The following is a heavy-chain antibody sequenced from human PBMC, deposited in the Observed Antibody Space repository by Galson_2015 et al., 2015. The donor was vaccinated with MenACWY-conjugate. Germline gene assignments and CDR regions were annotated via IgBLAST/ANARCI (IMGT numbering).Heavy chain of an antibody. CDR2: ISSSSSYI. D-gene: IGHD5-24*01. CDR3: ARVGEGYNYYDY. V-gene: IGHV3-21*01. Sequence: SLRLSCAASGFTFSSYSMNWVRQAPGKGLEWVSSISSSSSYIYYADSVKGRFTISRDNAKNSLYLQMNSLRAEDTAVYYCARVGEGYNYYDYWGRGTLVTVSS. CDR1: GFTFSSYS. J-gene: IGHJ4*02.